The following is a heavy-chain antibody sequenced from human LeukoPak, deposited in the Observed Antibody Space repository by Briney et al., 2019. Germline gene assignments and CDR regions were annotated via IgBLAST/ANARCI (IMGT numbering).Heavy chain of an antibody. CDR2: INHSGST. CDR3: ARGRWFGELMY. Sequence: SETLSLTCTVSGGSISSYYWSWIRQPPGKGLEWIGEINHSGSTNYNPSLKSRVTISVDTSKNQFSLKLSSVTAADTAVYYCARGRWFGELMYWGQGTLVTVSS. CDR1: GGSISSYY. V-gene: IGHV4-34*01. J-gene: IGHJ4*02. D-gene: IGHD3-10*01.